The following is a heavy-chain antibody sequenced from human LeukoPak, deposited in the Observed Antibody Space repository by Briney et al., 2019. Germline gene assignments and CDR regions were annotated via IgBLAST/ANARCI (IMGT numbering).Heavy chain of an antibody. CDR2: INPSGGST. J-gene: IGHJ6*03. V-gene: IGHV1-46*01. D-gene: IGHD5-18*01. Sequence: ASVKVSCKASGYTFTSYYMHWVRQAPGQGLEWMGIINPSGGSTSYAQKCQGRVTMTRDMSTSTVYMELSSLRSEDTAVYYCARDRGRGYKGGYYYYMDVWGKGTTVTVSS. CDR3: ARDRGRGYKGGYYYYMDV. CDR1: GYTFTSYY.